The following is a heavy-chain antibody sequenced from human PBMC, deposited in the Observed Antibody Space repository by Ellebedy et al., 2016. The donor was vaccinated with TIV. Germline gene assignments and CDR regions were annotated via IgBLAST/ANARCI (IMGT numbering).Heavy chain of an antibody. V-gene: IGHV3-30-3*01. CDR2: ISYDGSNK. CDR3: ASTIVGANDY. D-gene: IGHD1-26*01. J-gene: IGHJ4*02. Sequence: GESLKISCAASGFTFSSYAMHWVRQAPGKGLEWVAVISYDGSNKYYADSVKGRFTISRDNSKNTLYLQMDSLRAEDTAVYYCASTIVGANDYWGQGTLVTVSS. CDR1: GFTFSSYA.